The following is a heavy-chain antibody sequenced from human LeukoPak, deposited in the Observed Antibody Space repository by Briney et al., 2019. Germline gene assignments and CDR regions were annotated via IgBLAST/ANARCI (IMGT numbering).Heavy chain of an antibody. CDR2: ISCGATNK. V-gene: IGHV3-30*02. J-gene: IGHJ6*03. CDR3: AKDRDYGDYASAYDYYMDV. D-gene: IGHD4-17*01. Sequence: PGGSLRLSCAASGLTFSSYGIHWVRQAPGKGLEWVSSISCGATNKWYADSVKGRFTISRDNSKNTLYLQMNSLRVEDTAVYHCAKDRDYGDYASAYDYYMDVWGKGTAIALSS. CDR1: GLTFSSYG.